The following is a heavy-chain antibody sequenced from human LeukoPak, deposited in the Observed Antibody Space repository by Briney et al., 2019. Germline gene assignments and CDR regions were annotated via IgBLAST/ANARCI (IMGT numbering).Heavy chain of an antibody. CDR2: ISSSGDNT. CDR3: AKRGSSWYYFDY. V-gene: IGHV3-23*01. CDR1: GFTFSSYA. Sequence: SGGSLRLSCAASGFTFSSYAMNWVCQAPGKGLEWVSAISSSGDNTYYADSVKGRFTISRDNSRNTLYLQMNSLRAEDTAVYYCAKRGSSWYYFDYWGQGTLVTVSS. J-gene: IGHJ4*02. D-gene: IGHD6-13*01.